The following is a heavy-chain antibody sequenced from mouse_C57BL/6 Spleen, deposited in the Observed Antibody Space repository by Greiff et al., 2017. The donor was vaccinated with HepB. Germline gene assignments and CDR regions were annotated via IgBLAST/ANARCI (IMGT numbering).Heavy chain of an antibody. Sequence: QVQLKQPGAELVRPGSSVKLSCKASGYTFTSYWMHWVKQRPIQGLEWIGNIDPSDSETHYNQKFKDKATLTVDKSSSTAYMQLSSLTSEDSAVYYCARTSLYAMDYWGQGTSVTVSS. V-gene: IGHV1-52*01. J-gene: IGHJ4*01. CDR3: ARTSLYAMDY. CDR2: IDPSDSET. CDR1: GYTFTSYW.